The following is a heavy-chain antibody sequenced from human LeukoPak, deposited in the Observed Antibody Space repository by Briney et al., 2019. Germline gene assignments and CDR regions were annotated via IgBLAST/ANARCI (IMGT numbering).Heavy chain of an antibody. J-gene: IGHJ3*02. CDR2: INPNSGGT. D-gene: IGHD1-26*01. Sequence: ASVKVSCKASGYTFTGYYMHWVRQAPGQRLEWMGWINPNSGGTNYAQKFQGRVTMTRDTSISTAYMELSRLRSDDTAVYYCASYSGSYYKDAFDIWGQGTMVTVSS. V-gene: IGHV1-2*02. CDR3: ASYSGSYYKDAFDI. CDR1: GYTFTGYY.